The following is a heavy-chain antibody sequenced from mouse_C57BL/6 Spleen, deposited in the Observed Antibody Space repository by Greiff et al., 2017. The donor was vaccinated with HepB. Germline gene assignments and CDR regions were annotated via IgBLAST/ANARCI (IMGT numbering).Heavy chain of an antibody. CDR1: GFSLTSYC. J-gene: IGHJ4*01. D-gene: IGHD1-1*01. V-gene: IGHV2-2*01. CDR2: IWSGGST. Sequence: QVQLQQSGPGLVQPSQSLSITCTVSGFSLTSYCVHWVRQSPGKGLEWLGVIWSGGSTDYNAAFISRLSISKDNSKSQVSFKMNSLQADDTAIYYCARNEEIITTGGAMDDWGQGTSVTVAS. CDR3: ARNEEIITTGGAMDD.